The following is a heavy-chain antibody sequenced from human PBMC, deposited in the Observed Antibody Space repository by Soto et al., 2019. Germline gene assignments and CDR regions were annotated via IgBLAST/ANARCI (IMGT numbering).Heavy chain of an antibody. CDR1: GGSFGGYY. CDR2: INHSGST. CDR3: ARGKAVAGTGYWFDP. D-gene: IGHD6-19*01. Sequence: SETLSLTCAVYGGSFGGYYWSWIRQPPGKGLEWIGEINHSGSTNYNPSLQSRVTASVETSKNQFSLKLSSVTAADTAVYYCARGKAVAGTGYWFDPWGHGTLVTVSS. V-gene: IGHV4-34*01. J-gene: IGHJ5*02.